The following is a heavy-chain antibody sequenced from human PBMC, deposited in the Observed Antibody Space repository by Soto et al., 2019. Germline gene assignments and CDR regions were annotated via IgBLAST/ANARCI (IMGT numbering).Heavy chain of an antibody. Sequence: PGGSLRLSCAASGLTVSSSYMSWVRQAPGKGLQWVSVIYSAGSTYYANSVKGRFTISRDISTNMVYLQMSSLTDEDTAVYYCARDKTQGAGWFDPWGRGTLVTVSS. CDR1: GLTVSSSY. CDR3: ARDKTQGAGWFDP. V-gene: IGHV3-53*01. J-gene: IGHJ5*02. CDR2: IYSAGST.